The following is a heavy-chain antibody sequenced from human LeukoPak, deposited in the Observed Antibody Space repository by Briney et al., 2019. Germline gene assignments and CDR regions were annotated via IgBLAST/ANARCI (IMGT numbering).Heavy chain of an antibody. CDR3: ARRRGGTYYFDL. Sequence: SETLSLTCTVSGGSISSYYWSWIRQPPGKGLEWIGHTYTSGSTNYNPSLKSRVTISVDTSKNQFSLKLNFVTAADTAVYFCARRRGGTYYFDLWGQGTLGTVSS. V-gene: IGHV4-4*09. CDR1: GGSISSYY. D-gene: IGHD1-26*01. J-gene: IGHJ4*02. CDR2: TYTSGST.